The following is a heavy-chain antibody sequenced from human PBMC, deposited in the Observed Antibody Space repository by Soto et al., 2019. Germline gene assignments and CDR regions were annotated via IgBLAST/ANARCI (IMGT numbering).Heavy chain of an antibody. CDR1: GFTFSDYY. D-gene: IGHD1-26*01. J-gene: IGHJ4*02. Sequence: GGSLRLSCAASGFTFSDYYMSWIRQAPGKGLEWVSYISSSSSYTNYADSVKGRFTISRDNAKNSLYLQMNSLRAEDTAVYYCARVRVGATCPDYWGQGTLVTVSS. CDR2: ISSSSSYT. V-gene: IGHV3-11*06. CDR3: ARVRVGATCPDY.